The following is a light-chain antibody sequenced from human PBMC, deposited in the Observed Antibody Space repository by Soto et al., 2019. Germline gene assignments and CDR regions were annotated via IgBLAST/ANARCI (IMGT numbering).Light chain of an antibody. V-gene: IGLV2-11*01. CDR3: CSYAGIYTFYV. J-gene: IGLJ1*01. Sequence: ALTQPRSVSGSPGQSVTISCTGTSSDVGGYNYVSWYQQHPGKAPKLMIYDVTKRPSGVPDRFSGSKSGNTASLTISGLQAEDEADYYCCSYAGIYTFYVFGTGTKLTVL. CDR2: DVT. CDR1: SSDVGGYNY.